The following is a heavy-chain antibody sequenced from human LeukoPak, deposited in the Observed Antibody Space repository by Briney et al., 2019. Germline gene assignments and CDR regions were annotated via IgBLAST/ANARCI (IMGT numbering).Heavy chain of an antibody. CDR2: IIPIFGTA. D-gene: IGHD2-2*02. V-gene: IGHV1-69*13. CDR3: ARAPLGYCSSTSCYTYFQH. Sequence: ASVKVSCKASGGTFSSYAISWVRQAPGQGLEWMGGIIPIFGTANYAQKFQGRVTITADESTSTAYMELSSLRSEDTAVYYCARAPLGYCSSTSCYTYFQHWGQGTLVTVSS. J-gene: IGHJ1*01. CDR1: GGTFSSYA.